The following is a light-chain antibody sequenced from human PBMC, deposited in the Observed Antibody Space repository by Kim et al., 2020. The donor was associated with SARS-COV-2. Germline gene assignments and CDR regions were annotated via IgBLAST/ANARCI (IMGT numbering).Light chain of an antibody. J-gene: IGKJ1*01. Sequence: SPGERASRSCRASQSVSSSYLAWYQQKPGQAPRLLIYGASSRATGIPDRFSGSGSGTDFTLTISRLEPEDFAVYYCQHRAGWPVTFGQGTKVDIK. CDR3: QHRAGWPVT. V-gene: IGKV3D-20*02. CDR2: GAS. CDR1: QSVSSSY.